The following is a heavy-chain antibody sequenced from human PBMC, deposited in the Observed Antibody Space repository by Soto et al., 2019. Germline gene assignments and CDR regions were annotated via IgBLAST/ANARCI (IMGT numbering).Heavy chain of an antibody. CDR3: ARGDSWFGELFSTYPRGAFDI. V-gene: IGHV4-30-4*01. J-gene: IGHJ3*02. CDR2: IYYSGST. D-gene: IGHD3-10*01. CDR1: GGSISSGDYY. Sequence: LSLTCTVSGGSISSGDYYWSWIRQPPGKGLEWIGYIYYSGSTYYNPSLKSRVTISVDTSKNQFSLKLSSVTAADTAVYYCARGDSWFGELFSTYPRGAFDIWGQGTMVTVSS.